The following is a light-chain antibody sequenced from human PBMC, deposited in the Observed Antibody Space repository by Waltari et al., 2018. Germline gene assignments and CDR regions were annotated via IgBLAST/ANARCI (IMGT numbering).Light chain of an antibody. CDR2: GAS. CDR1: QSISNY. CDR3: QQSYSKPWT. J-gene: IGKJ1*01. Sequence: DIQMTQSPSSLSASVGDRVTITCRASQSISNYLNLYQQKPGKAPNLLIYGASSLYTEVPSRFSGSGSGTDFALTISSLQPEDFATYYCQQSYSKPWTFGQGTKVDIK. V-gene: IGKV1-39*01.